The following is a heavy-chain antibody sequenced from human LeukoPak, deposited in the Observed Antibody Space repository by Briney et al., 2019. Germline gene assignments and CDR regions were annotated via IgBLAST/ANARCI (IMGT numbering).Heavy chain of an antibody. Sequence: SETLSLTCTVSGGSISSGGYYWSWLRQHPGKGLEWIGYIYYSGSTYYNPSLKSRVTISVDTSKNQFSLKLSSVTAADTAVYYCASQIYSSGWYVSWFDPWGQGTLVTVSS. D-gene: IGHD6-19*01. CDR1: GGSISSGGYY. J-gene: IGHJ5*02. V-gene: IGHV4-31*03. CDR3: ASQIYSSGWYVSWFDP. CDR2: IYYSGST.